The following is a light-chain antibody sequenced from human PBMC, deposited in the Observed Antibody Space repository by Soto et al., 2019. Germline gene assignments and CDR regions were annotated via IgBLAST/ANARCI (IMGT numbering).Light chain of an antibody. J-gene: IGKJ1*01. CDR3: QQYNNWPPWT. Sequence: EIVMTQSPATLSVSPGERATLSCRASQSVSSKLVWYQLKPGQAPRLLIYGASTRATGIPARFSGSGSGTEFTLTISSLQSEDFAVYYCQQYNNWPPWTFGQGTNVEIK. V-gene: IGKV3-15*01. CDR2: GAS. CDR1: QSVSSK.